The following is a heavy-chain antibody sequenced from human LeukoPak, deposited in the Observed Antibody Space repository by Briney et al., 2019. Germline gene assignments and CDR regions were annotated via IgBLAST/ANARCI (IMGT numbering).Heavy chain of an antibody. CDR2: IYPGDSDT. CDR3: ARHGGLRKSGSYRRAFDY. D-gene: IGHD1-26*01. V-gene: IGHV5-51*01. Sequence: GESLKISCKGSGYSFTSYWIGWVRQMPGKGLEWMGIIYPGDSDTRYSPSFQGQVTISADKSISTAYLQWSSLKASDTAMYYCARHGGLRKSGSYRRAFDYWGQGTLVTVSS. J-gene: IGHJ4*02. CDR1: GYSFTSYW.